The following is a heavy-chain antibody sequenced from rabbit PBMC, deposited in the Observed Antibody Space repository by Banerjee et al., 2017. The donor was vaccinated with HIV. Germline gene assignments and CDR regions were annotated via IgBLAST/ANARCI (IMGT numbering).Heavy chain of an antibody. CDR1: GFDFSSYG. CDR3: ARYLISSGYYDL. D-gene: IGHD1-1*01. J-gene: IGHJ4*01. Sequence: QEQLVESGGGLVTLGGSLKLSCKASGFDFSSYGMSWVRQAPGKGLEWIGYIDPLFGGTYYASWVNGRVTISSHNAQNTLYLQLNSLTAADTATYFCARYLISSGYYDLWGPGTLVTVS. CDR2: IDPLFGGT. V-gene: IGHV1S47*01.